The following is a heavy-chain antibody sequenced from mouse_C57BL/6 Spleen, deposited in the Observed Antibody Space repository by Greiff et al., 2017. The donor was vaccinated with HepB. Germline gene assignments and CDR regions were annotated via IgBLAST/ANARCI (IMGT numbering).Heavy chain of an antibody. CDR3: ARHYYGSSPLAY. CDR2: IYPRSGNT. V-gene: IGHV1-81*01. D-gene: IGHD1-1*01. Sequence: VQLQQSGAELARPGASVKLSCKASGYTFTSYGISWVKQRTGQGLEWIGEIYPRSGNTYYNEKFKGKATLTADKSSSTAYMEFRSLTSEDSAVYFCARHYYGSSPLAYWGQGTLVTVSA. J-gene: IGHJ3*01. CDR1: GYTFTSYG.